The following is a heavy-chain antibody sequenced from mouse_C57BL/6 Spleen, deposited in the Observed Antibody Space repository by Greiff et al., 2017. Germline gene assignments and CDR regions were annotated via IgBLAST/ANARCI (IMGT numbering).Heavy chain of an antibody. J-gene: IGHJ2*01. V-gene: IGHV1-50*01. D-gene: IGHD2-3*01. CDR3: ARGSMMVTTRYFDY. CDR2: IDPSDSYT. CDR1: GYTFTSYW. Sequence: QVQLQQPGAELVKPGASVKLSCKASGYTFTSYWMQWVKQRPGQGLEWIGEIDPSDSYTNYNQKFKGKATLTVDTSSSTAYMQLSSLTSEDSAVYYCARGSMMVTTRYFDYWGQGTTLTVSS.